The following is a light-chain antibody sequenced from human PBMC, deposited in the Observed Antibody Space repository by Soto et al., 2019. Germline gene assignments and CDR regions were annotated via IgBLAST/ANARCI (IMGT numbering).Light chain of an antibody. CDR3: CSYAGSYTPNWV. Sequence: QSALTQPRSVSGSPGQSVTISCTGTSSDVGGYNYVSWYQQHPGKAPKLMIYDVSKRPSGVPDRFSDSKSGNTASLTISGLQAEDEADYYCCSYAGSYTPNWVFGGGTKLTVL. CDR2: DVS. V-gene: IGLV2-11*01. CDR1: SSDVGGYNY. J-gene: IGLJ3*02.